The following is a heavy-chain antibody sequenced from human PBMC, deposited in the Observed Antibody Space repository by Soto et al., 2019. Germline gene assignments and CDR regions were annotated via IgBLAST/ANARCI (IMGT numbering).Heavy chain of an antibody. Sequence: QVQLVESGGGVVQPGRSLRLSSAASGFSFSSYAMHWVRQAPGKGLEWVAVVSYDGSRTYYADSVKGRFTISRDNFKSTLYLQMNSLRAEDTAVYYCAKAGVNYYYYMDVWGKGTTVTVSS. V-gene: IGHV3-30*18. CDR2: VSYDGSRT. D-gene: IGHD3-10*01. CDR1: GFSFSSYA. CDR3: AKAGVNYYYYMDV. J-gene: IGHJ6*03.